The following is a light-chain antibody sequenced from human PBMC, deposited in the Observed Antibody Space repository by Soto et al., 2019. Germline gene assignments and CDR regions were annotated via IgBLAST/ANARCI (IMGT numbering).Light chain of an antibody. J-gene: IGLJ2*01. CDR1: SSDVGAYNY. CDR3: SSYTTSGTQV. Sequence: QSVLTQPASVSGSPGQSIAISCTGTSSDVGAYNYVSWYQQHPGKAPKLMIFDVTNRPSGVSNRFSGSKSGDTASLTISGLQAEDEADYYCSSYTTSGTQVFGGGTKVTVL. CDR2: DVT. V-gene: IGLV2-14*03.